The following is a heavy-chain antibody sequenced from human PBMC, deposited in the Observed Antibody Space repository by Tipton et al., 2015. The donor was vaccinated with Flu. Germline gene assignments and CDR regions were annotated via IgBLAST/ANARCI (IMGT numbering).Heavy chain of an antibody. Sequence: PSLTCNVSGGSISSSSDYWGCIRQPPGTGLEWIVTIYSSGSTYFNPSLRSRVTISVDTSKNQFSLRLSPVTAADTAVYYFARTYGPFNWFDPWGQGTLVTVSS. CDR1: GGSISSSSDY. D-gene: IGHD3-10*01. J-gene: IGHJ5*02. CDR3: ARTYGPFNWFDP. V-gene: IGHV4-39*01. CDR2: IYSSGST.